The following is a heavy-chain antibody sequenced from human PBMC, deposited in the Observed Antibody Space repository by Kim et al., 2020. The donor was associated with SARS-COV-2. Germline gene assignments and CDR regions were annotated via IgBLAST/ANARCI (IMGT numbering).Heavy chain of an antibody. D-gene: IGHD2-21*02. CDR3: ARERLLFFSNPDWFDP. CDR2: IYYSGST. J-gene: IGHJ5*02. Sequence: SETLSLTCTVSGGSISSSSYYWGWIRQPPGKGLEWIGSIYYSGSTYYNPSLKSRVTISVDTSKNQFSLKLSSVTAADTAVYYCARERLLFFSNPDWFDPWGQGTLVTVSS. V-gene: IGHV4-39*01. CDR1: GGSISSSSYY.